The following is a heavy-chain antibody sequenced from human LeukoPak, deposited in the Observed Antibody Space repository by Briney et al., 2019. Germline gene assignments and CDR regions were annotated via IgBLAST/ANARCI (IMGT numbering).Heavy chain of an antibody. V-gene: IGHV3-30*02. CDR3: AKTVGYCSSTSCYSVYYYMDV. CDR2: IRYDGSNK. CDR1: GFTFSSYG. J-gene: IGHJ6*03. Sequence: GGSLRLSCAASGFTFSSYGMHWVRQAPGKGLEWVAFIRYDGSNKYYADSVKGRFTISRDNSKNTLYLQMNSLRAEDTAVYYCAKTVGYCSSTSCYSVYYYMDVWGKGTTVTVSS. D-gene: IGHD2-2*02.